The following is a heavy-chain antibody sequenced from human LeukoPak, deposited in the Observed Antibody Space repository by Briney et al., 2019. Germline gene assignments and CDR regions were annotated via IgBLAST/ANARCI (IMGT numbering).Heavy chain of an antibody. Sequence: SETLSLTCTGSGGSISTYYWSWIRQPPGKGLEWIGYIFDSATTSYNPSLRSRPTITIDNSKSQCSLSLTSVTAADTAVYDCARHVWDYGETLDVFGIWGQGTLVTVSA. CDR1: GGSISTYY. D-gene: IGHD4-17*01. CDR3: ARHVWDYGETLDVFGI. J-gene: IGHJ3*02. V-gene: IGHV4-59*08. CDR2: IFDSATT.